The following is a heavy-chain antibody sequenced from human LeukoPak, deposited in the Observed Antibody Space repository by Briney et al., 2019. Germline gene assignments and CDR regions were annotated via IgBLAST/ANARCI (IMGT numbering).Heavy chain of an antibody. V-gene: IGHV4-4*07. J-gene: IGHJ3*02. Sequence: SETLSLTCTVSGGSISSYYWSWIRQPAGKGLEWIGRIYTSRSTNYNPSLKSRVTMSVDTSKNQFSLKLSSVTAADTAVYYCARDSYTTRWSDAFDIWGQRTMVTVSS. CDR1: GGSISSYY. D-gene: IGHD3-16*01. CDR3: ARDSYTTRWSDAFDI. CDR2: IYTSRST.